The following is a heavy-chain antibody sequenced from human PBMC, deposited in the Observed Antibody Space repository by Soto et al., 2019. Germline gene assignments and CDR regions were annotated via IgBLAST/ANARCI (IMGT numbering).Heavy chain of an antibody. D-gene: IGHD3-9*01. CDR3: AHKGPEDWPLDY. CDR1: GFSLSTSGVG. CDR2: SYWDDSK. J-gene: IGHJ4*02. V-gene: IGHV2-5*02. Sequence: QITLKESGPTLVRPTQTLTLTCAFSGFSLSTSGVGVGWIRQTPGKALEWLAVSYWDDSKHYSPSLRSRLTITEDTSKNQVVLTMTNMDPMDTGTYYCAHKGPEDWPLDYWCQGTLVTVSS.